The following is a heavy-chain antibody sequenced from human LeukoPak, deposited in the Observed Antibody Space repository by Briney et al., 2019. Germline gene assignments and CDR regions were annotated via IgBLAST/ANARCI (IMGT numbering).Heavy chain of an antibody. CDR1: GFTFATSW. Sequence: GGSLRLSCAASGFTFATSWMDWVRQAPGKGLEWVSYISNSGSSIYYADSVKGRFTTSRDNTKSSLHLQMNSLRAEDTAVYYCGRGHWGLDYWGQGALVTVSS. CDR2: ISNSGSSI. CDR3: GRGHWGLDY. D-gene: IGHD7-27*01. V-gene: IGHV3-21*05. J-gene: IGHJ4*02.